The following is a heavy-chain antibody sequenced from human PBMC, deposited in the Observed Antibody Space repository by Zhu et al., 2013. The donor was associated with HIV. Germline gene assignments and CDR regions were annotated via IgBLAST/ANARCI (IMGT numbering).Heavy chain of an antibody. J-gene: IGHJ6*02. CDR1: GGTFSSYA. V-gene: IGHV1-69*01. Sequence: QVQLVQSGAEVKKPGSSVKVSCKASGGTFSSYAISWVRQAPGQGLEWMGGIIPIFGTANYAQKFQGRVTITADESTSTAYMELSSLRSEDTAVYYCARGYCSSTSCPITYYYYGMDVWGQGTTVTVSS. CDR3: ARGYCSSTSCPITYYYYGMDV. CDR2: IIPIFGTA. D-gene: IGHD2-2*01.